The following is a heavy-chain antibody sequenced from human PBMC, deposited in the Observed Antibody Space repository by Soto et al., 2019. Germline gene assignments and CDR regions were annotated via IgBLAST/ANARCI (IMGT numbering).Heavy chain of an antibody. D-gene: IGHD6-13*01. CDR3: AHALLSSSWWEGVTLDY. Sequence: SGPTLVKPTQTLTLTCTFSGFSLSTSGVGVGWIRQPPGKALEWLALIYWDDDKRYSPSLKSRLTITKDTSKNQVVLTMTNMDPVDTATYYCAHALLSSSWWEGVTLDYWGQGTLVTVSS. V-gene: IGHV2-5*02. J-gene: IGHJ4*02. CDR1: GFSLSTSGVG. CDR2: IYWDDDK.